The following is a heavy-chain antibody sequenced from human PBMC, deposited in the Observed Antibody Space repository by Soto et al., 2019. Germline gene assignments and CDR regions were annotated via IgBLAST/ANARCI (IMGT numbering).Heavy chain of an antibody. CDR1: GYTFTSYA. CDR2: INAGNGNT. J-gene: IGHJ6*02. Sequence: ASVKVSCKASGYTFTSYAMHWVRQAPGQRLEWMGWINAGNGNTKYSQKFQGRVTITRDTSASTAYMELSSLRPEDTAVYYCARGGDFWSGYYLIYGMDVWGQGTTVTVSS. CDR3: ARGGDFWSGYYLIYGMDV. V-gene: IGHV1-3*01. D-gene: IGHD3-3*01.